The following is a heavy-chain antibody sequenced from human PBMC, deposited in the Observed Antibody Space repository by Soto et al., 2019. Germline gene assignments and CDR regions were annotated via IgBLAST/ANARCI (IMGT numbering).Heavy chain of an antibody. CDR3: ATLPPRIVVVVTPIPT. CDR1: GGPISSWY. CDR2: IYYSGST. V-gene: IGHV4-59*12. J-gene: IGHJ5*02. D-gene: IGHD2-8*02. Sequence: SETLSLTCTVSGGPISSWYWSWIRQPPGKGLEGIGYIYYSGSTNCNPSLKSRVPIPADTSKNQFSLMLRSVTAADTAVYYCATLPPRIVVVVTPIPTWGQGTLVTVSS.